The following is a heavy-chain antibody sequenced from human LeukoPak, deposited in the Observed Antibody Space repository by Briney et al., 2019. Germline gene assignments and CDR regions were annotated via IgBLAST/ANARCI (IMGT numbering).Heavy chain of an antibody. CDR2: IYYSGST. CDR3: AREGGTMRVIDY. J-gene: IGHJ4*02. D-gene: IGHD3-22*01. V-gene: IGHV4-59*11. Sequence: SETLSLTCTVSGGSISSHYWSWIRQPPGKGLEWIGYIYYSGSTNYNPSLKSRVTISVDTSKNQFSLKLSSVTAVDTAVYYCAREGGTMRVIDYWGQGTLVTVSS. CDR1: GGSISSHY.